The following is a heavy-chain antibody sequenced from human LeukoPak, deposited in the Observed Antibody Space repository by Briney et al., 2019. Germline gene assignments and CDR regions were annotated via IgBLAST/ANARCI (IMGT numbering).Heavy chain of an antibody. D-gene: IGHD3-3*01. CDR1: GYTFTGYY. V-gene: IGHV1-2*02. Sequence: GASVKVSCKASGYTFTGYYMNWVRQAPGQGLEWMGWINPNSGGTHYAQKFQGRVTMTRDTSISTAYMELSRLRSDDTAVYYCARETNDFWSGYCDYWGQGTLVTVSS. CDR2: INPNSGGT. CDR3: ARETNDFWSGYCDY. J-gene: IGHJ4*02.